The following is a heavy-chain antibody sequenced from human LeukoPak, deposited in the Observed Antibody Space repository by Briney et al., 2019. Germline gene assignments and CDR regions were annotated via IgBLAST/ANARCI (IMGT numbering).Heavy chain of an antibody. V-gene: IGHV4-30-4*08. CDR2: IYYSGST. CDR1: GGSISSGDYY. J-gene: IGHJ3*02. Sequence: SETLSLTCTVSGGSISSGDYYWSWIRQPPGKGLEWIGYIYYSGSTYYNPSLKSRVTISVDTSKNQFSLKLSSVTAADTAVYYCARDQGGDYERLDTFDIWGQGTMVTVSS. D-gene: IGHD3-16*01. CDR3: ARDQGGDYERLDTFDI.